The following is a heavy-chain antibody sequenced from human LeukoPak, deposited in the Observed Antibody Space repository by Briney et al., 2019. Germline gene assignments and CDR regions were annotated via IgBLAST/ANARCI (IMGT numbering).Heavy chain of an antibody. Sequence: ASVKVSCKASGYTFTSYGISWVRQAPGQGLEWMGWISTNTRIPSYAQGFTGRFVFSLDTSVSTAYLQISSLKAEDTAVYYCASADYWGQGTLVTVSS. CDR3: ASADY. CDR1: GYTFTSYG. CDR2: ISTNTRIP. J-gene: IGHJ4*02. V-gene: IGHV7-4-1*02.